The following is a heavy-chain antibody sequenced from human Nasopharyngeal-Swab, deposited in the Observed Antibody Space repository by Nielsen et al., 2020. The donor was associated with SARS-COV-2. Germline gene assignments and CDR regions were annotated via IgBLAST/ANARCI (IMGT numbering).Heavy chain of an antibody. D-gene: IGHD6-19*01. J-gene: IGHJ5*02. CDR3: ARASRGWS. Sequence: GGSLRLSCAASGFTFSSYAMNWVRQAPGKGLEWVSYISTSGTTIHYADSVRGRFTISRDNAKKSLYLQMNSLRAEDTAVYYCARASRGWSWGQGTLVTVSS. V-gene: IGHV3-48*03. CDR2: ISTSGTTI. CDR1: GFTFSSYA.